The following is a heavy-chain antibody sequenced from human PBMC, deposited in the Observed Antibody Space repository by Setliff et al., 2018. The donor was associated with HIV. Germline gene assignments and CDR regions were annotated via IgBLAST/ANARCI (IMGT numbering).Heavy chain of an antibody. V-gene: IGHV3-7*01. Sequence: GGSLRLSCEASGFTFSTYWMSWVRQAPGKGLEWVANIKKDGSEKFYVDSVKGRFTISRDNAKNSLSLRMNSLRAEDTAVYYCARYAGGYPLNDVFDIWGQGTMVTVSS. J-gene: IGHJ3*02. CDR2: IKKDGSEK. CDR1: GFTFSTYW. D-gene: IGHD3-22*01. CDR3: ARYAGGYPLNDVFDI.